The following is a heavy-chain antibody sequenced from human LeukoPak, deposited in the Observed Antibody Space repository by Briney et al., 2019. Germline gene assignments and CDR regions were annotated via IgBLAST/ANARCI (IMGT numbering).Heavy chain of an antibody. V-gene: IGHV1-2*02. CDR2: INPNSGGT. D-gene: IGHD3-22*01. CDR1: GYTFTGYY. CDR3: ARYDSSGYYSLDY. Sequence: ASVKVSCKASGYTFTGYYMHWVRQAPGQGLEWMGWINPNSGGTNYAQKFQGRVTMTRDTSISTAYMELSRLRSDDTAVYYCARYDSSGYYSLDYWGQGTLVTVSS. J-gene: IGHJ4*02.